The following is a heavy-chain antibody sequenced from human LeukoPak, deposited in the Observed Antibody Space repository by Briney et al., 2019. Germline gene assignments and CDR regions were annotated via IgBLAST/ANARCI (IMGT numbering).Heavy chain of an antibody. CDR2: ISYDGSNN. CDR3: AKDLMRDGWFRES. V-gene: IGHV3-30*04. CDR1: GCTISSYA. D-gene: IGHD3-10*01. J-gene: IGHJ5*02. Sequence: LSLSCAASGCTISSYALHWVRQPPGKGLEWVAVISYDGSNNYYADSVKGRFTISKDTSRNTLYLQMNSLRAEDTAVYYCAKDLMRDGWFRESWGQGTLVTVSS.